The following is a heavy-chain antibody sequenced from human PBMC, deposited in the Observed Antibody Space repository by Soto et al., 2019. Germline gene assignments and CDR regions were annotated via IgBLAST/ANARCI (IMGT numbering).Heavy chain of an antibody. V-gene: IGHV3-11*05. CDR3: ARDDITISPLALYGMDV. J-gene: IGHJ6*02. Sequence: PGGSLRLSCAASGFTFSDYYMSWIRQAPGKGLEWVSYISSSSSYTNYADSVKGRFTISRDNAKNSLYLQMNSLRAEDTAVYYCARDDITISPLALYGMDVWGQGTTVTVSS. CDR2: ISSSSSYT. CDR1: GFTFSDYY. D-gene: IGHD3-9*01.